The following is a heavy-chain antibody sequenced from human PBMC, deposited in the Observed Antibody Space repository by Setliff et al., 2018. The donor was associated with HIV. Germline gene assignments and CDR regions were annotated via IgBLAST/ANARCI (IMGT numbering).Heavy chain of an antibody. J-gene: IGHJ4*02. CDR1: GYSFTTLW. V-gene: IGHV5-51*01. D-gene: IGHD3-10*01. CDR3: ARSMGFKATTRLDF. Sequence: GESLKISCQASGYSFTTLWIAWVRQMPGKGLEWMGLVFPDDSDTRYSPSFQGQVSMSADKSINTAYLQWSSLKASDTAVYYCARSMGFKATTRLDFWGPGTLVTVS. CDR2: VFPDDSDT.